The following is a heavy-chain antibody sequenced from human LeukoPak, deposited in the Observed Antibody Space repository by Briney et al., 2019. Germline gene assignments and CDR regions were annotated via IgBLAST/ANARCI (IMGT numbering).Heavy chain of an antibody. Sequence: GGSLRLSCAASGFTFSNAWMNWVRQAPGKGLEWVSSISSSSSYIYYADSVKGRFTISRDNAKNSLYLQMNSLRAEDTAVYYCARLYCSSTSCREAYYYYYMDVWGKGTTVTVSS. CDR1: GFTFSNAW. D-gene: IGHD2-2*01. J-gene: IGHJ6*03. CDR2: ISSSSSYI. CDR3: ARLYCSSTSCREAYYYYYMDV. V-gene: IGHV3-21*01.